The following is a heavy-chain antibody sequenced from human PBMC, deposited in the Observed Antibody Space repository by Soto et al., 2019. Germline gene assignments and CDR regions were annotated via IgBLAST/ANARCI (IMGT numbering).Heavy chain of an antibody. J-gene: IGHJ6*03. D-gene: IGHD6-6*01. CDR3: ARRARPDFYYMDV. CDR2: ISSNGVGT. V-gene: IGHV3-64*01. Sequence: EVQLAESGGGLAQPGGSLRLSCAASGFTLSGYAMDWVRQAPGKGLEYVSGISSNGVGTYYANSVQGRFTISRDSSKNTVYLQMGSLRPEDMAVYYCARRARPDFYYMDVWGKVTTVTVSS. CDR1: GFTLSGYA.